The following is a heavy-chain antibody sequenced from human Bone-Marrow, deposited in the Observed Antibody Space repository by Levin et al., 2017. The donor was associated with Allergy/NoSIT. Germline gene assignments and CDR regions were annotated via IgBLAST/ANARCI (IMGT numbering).Heavy chain of an antibody. CDR2: MRGDGREK. V-gene: IGHV3-7*04. Sequence: LSLTCATSGFDFSDYWMNWVRQAPGKGLEWVANMRGDGREKNYVGSLRGRFSISRDNTKNSLFLQLNSLRVEDTGVYYCARGHSYYAGKRSDYLDLWGQGTLVPVPS. J-gene: IGHJ4*02. CDR3: ARGHSYYAGKRSDYLDL. CDR1: GFDFSDYW. D-gene: IGHD3-10*01.